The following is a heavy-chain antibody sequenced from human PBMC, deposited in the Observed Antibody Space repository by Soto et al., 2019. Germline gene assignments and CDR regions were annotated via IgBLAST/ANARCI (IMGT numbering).Heavy chain of an antibody. CDR2: IYTSGST. V-gene: IGHV4-4*07. J-gene: IGHJ5*02. CDR3: ARDRLGSYGFNWFDP. D-gene: IGHD5-18*01. CDR1: VGSSSSYY. Sequence: EALSLNSTVSVGSSSSYYWSWIRQPAGKGLEWIGRIYTSGSTNYNPSLKSRVTMSVDTSKNQFSLKLSSVTAADTAVYYCARDRLGSYGFNWFDPWGQGTLVPVSS.